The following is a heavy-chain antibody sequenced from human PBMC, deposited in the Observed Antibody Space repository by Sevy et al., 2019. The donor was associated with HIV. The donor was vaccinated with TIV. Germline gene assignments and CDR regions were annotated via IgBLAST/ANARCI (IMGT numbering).Heavy chain of an antibody. CDR1: GFTFSSYW. CDR2: IKQDGGAQ. Sequence: GGSLRLSCAVSGFTFSSYWMSWVRQAPGKGLEGVANIKQDGGAQYYVDSVKGRFAISRDNAKNSLFLQMNSLRVEDTAVYYCARSTNSAALDYWCQGTPVTVSS. CDR3: ARSTNSAALDY. D-gene: IGHD2-2*01. J-gene: IGHJ4*02. V-gene: IGHV3-7*01.